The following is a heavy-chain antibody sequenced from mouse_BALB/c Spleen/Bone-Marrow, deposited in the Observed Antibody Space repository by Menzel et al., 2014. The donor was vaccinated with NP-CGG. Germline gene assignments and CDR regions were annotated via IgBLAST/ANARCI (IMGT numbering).Heavy chain of an antibody. CDR3: ARGATMITT. Sequence: VQLKESGPELVKPGASMKISCKASGYSFTGYTVNWVEQSHGKNLEWIGLINPYNGGTTYNQKFKGKATLTVDKSSTTAYMELLSLTSEDSAVYYCARGATMITTWGQGTLVTVSA. V-gene: IGHV1-37*01. J-gene: IGHJ3*02. CDR2: INPYNGGT. D-gene: IGHD2-4*01. CDR1: GYSFTGYT.